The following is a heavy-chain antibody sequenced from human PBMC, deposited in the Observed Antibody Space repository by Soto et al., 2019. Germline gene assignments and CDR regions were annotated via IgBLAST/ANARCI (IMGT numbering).Heavy chain of an antibody. V-gene: IGHV1-18*01. CDR1: GYSFRNYG. J-gene: IGHJ3*02. CDR2: ISTYSYNT. D-gene: IGHD2-21*02. Sequence: QVQLVQSGAEVRKPGASVKVSCKASGYSFRNYGISWVRQAPGQGLEWMGWISTYSYNTHYAQKVQGRVTMTTDTSTTTAYMELRSLTSDDTAVYYCARGFAPTVVTPDASDIWGQGTMVTVSS. CDR3: ARGFAPTVVTPDASDI.